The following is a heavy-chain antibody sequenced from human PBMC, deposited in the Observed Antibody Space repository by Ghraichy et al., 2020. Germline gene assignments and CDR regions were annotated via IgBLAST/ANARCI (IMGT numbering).Heavy chain of an antibody. Sequence: SETLSLTCTVSGGSISSSSYYWGWIRQPPGKGLEWIGSIYYSGSTYYNPSLKSRVTISVDTSKNQFSLKLSSVTAADTAVYYCARLSSTIFGVVYYWGQGTLVTVSS. J-gene: IGHJ4*02. V-gene: IGHV4-39*01. CDR3: ARLSSTIFGVVYY. D-gene: IGHD3-3*01. CDR1: GGSISSSSYY. CDR2: IYYSGST.